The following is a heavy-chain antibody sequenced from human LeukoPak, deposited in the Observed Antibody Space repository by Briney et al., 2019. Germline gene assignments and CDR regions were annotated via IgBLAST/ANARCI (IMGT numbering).Heavy chain of an antibody. CDR1: DGSFSGYY. J-gene: IGHJ5*02. CDR3: ARDSSSWYGLTEYNWFDP. Sequence: PSETLSLTCAVYDGSFSGYYWSWIRQPPGKGLEWIGEFNHSGSTNYNPSLKSRLTISVDTSNNQFSLKLNSVTAADTAVYYCARDSSSWYGLTEYNWFDPWGQGTLVTVSS. CDR2: FNHSGST. V-gene: IGHV4-34*01. D-gene: IGHD6-13*01.